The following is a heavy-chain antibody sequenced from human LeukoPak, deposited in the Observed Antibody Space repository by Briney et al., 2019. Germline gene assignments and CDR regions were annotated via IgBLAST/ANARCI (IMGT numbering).Heavy chain of an antibody. D-gene: IGHD3-10*01. V-gene: IGHV3-30*02. J-gene: IGHJ5*02. CDR3: ARAYGSGSYLWENWFDP. Sequence: GGSLRLSCAASGFTFSSYGMHWVRQAPGKGLEWVAFIRYDGSNKYHADSVKGRFTISRDNSKNTLYLQMNSLRSEDTAVYYCARAYGSGSYLWENWFDPWGQGTLVTVSS. CDR1: GFTFSSYG. CDR2: IRYDGSNK.